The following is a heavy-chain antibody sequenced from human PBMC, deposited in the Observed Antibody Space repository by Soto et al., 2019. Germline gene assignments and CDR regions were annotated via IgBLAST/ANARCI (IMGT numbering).Heavy chain of an antibody. Sequence: ASVKVSCKASGYTFTNYDINWVRQATGQGPEWMGWMNPDSGDTGYVPNFQGRVSMTRSTSISTAYMELSDLRSEDTAVYYCARSRGRNGVHFDFRGQGTQVTVSS. D-gene: IGHD1-26*01. CDR3: ARSRGRNGVHFDF. CDR2: MNPDSGDT. V-gene: IGHV1-8*01. CDR1: GYTFTNYD. J-gene: IGHJ4*02.